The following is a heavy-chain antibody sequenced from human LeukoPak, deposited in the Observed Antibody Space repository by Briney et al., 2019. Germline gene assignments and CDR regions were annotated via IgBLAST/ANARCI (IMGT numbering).Heavy chain of an antibody. CDR3: ARTGTTGYYYYYMDV. CDR2: IIPIFGTA. Sequence: ASVKVSCKASGGTFSSYAISWVRQAPGQGLEWMGGIIPIFGTANYAQKFQGRVTITTDESTGTAYMELSSLRSEDTAVYYCARTGTTGYYYYYMDVWGKGTTVTVSS. CDR1: GGTFSSYA. J-gene: IGHJ6*03. D-gene: IGHD1-7*01. V-gene: IGHV1-69*05.